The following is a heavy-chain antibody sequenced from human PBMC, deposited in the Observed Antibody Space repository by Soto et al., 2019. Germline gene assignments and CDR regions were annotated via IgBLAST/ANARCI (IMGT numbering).Heavy chain of an antibody. D-gene: IGHD6-13*01. Sequence: QTLSLTCAISGDSVSSNSAACNWIRHSPSRGLEWLGRTYYRSKWYNDYAVSVKSRITINPDTSKNQFSLQLNSVTPEDTAVYYCARETGYSSSWTGDYFDYWGQGTPVTVYS. J-gene: IGHJ4*02. CDR3: ARETGYSSSWTGDYFDY. V-gene: IGHV6-1*01. CDR2: TYYRSKWYN. CDR1: GDSVSSNSAA.